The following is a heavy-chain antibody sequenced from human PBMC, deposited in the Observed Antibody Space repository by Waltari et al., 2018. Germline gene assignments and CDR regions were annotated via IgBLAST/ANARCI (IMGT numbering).Heavy chain of an antibody. D-gene: IGHD2-15*01. Sequence: EVQLVESGGGLVQPGGSLTLSCAASGLRFSIYSLNSVRQAPGKGLEWASYITSDIRTIKYAESVKGRFTISRDNAKGLVFLQMNSLRDDDTAVYYCARSVEGAFDVWGQGTVVTVSS. CDR1: GLRFSIYS. CDR2: ITSDIRTI. J-gene: IGHJ3*01. V-gene: IGHV3-48*02. CDR3: ARSVEGAFDV.